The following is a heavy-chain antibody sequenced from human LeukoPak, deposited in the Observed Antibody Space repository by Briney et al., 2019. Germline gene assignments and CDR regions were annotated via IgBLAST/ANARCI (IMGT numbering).Heavy chain of an antibody. V-gene: IGHV1-69*13. D-gene: IGHD6-25*01. J-gene: IGHJ6*02. CDR1: GYTFTSYA. CDR3: ARSSRGHFHYYYYGMDV. CDR2: IIPIFGTA. Sequence: GASVKVSCKASGYTFTSYAISWVRQAPGQGLEWMGGIIPIFGTANYAQKFQGRVTITADESTSTAYMELSSLRSEDTAVYYCARSSRGHFHYYYYGMDVWGQGTTVTVSS.